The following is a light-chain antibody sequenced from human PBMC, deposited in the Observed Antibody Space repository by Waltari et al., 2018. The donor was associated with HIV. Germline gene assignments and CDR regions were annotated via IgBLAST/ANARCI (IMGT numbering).Light chain of an antibody. CDR1: SSNIGSNT. CDR2: SNK. J-gene: IGLJ3*02. CDR3: ATWDDSLNAWV. Sequence: QSVLTQPPSASGTPGQRVTISCSGSSSNIGSNTVNWYQLLPGTAPKLLIYSNKQRPSGVPDRFSGSKSGPSASLAISGLQSEEEADYYCATWDDSLNAWVFGGGTKLTVL. V-gene: IGLV1-44*01.